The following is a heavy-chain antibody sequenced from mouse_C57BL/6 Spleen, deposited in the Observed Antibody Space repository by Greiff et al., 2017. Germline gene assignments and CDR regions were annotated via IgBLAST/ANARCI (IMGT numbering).Heavy chain of an antibody. CDR2: INPNNGGT. V-gene: IGHV1-18*01. CDR3: ARKPYDYGGPLYYAMDY. D-gene: IGHD2-4*01. CDR1: GYTFTDYN. J-gene: IGHJ4*01. Sequence: EVQLQQSGPELVKPGASVKIPCKASGYTFTDYNMDWVKQSHGKSLEWIGDINPNNGGTIYNQKFKGKATLTVDKSSSTAYMELRSLTSEDTAVYYCARKPYDYGGPLYYAMDYWGQGTSVTVSS.